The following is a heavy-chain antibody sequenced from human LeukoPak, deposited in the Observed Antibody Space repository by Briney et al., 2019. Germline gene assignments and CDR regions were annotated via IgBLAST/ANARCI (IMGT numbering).Heavy chain of an antibody. CDR3: ARGRKRITMIVVAKYFDY. J-gene: IGHJ4*02. V-gene: IGHV4-34*01. CDR1: GGSFSGYY. D-gene: IGHD3-22*01. Sequence: NPSETLPRTCAVDGGSFSGYYWSWIRQPPGRGLEWIGEINHSGSTNYNPSLKSRVTISVDTSKNQFSLKLSSVTAADTAVYYCARGRKRITMIVVAKYFDYWGQGTLVTVSS. CDR2: INHSGST.